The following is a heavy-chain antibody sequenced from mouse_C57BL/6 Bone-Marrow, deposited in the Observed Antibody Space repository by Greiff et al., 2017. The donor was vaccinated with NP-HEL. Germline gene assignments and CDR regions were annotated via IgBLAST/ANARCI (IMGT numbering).Heavy chain of an antibody. CDR3: ARAGGNYEDLDY. CDR2: IYPNNGGT. Sequence: VQLQQSGPELVKPGASVKIPCKASGYTFTDYNMDWVKQRPGTSLEWIGDIYPNNGGTFYNTKFQGKATVTGDKSSSTADIKLRSLTSEDTAAYYCARAGGNYEDLDYWGQGTTLTVSA. J-gene: IGHJ2*01. CDR1: GYTFTDYN. V-gene: IGHV1-18*01. D-gene: IGHD2-1*01.